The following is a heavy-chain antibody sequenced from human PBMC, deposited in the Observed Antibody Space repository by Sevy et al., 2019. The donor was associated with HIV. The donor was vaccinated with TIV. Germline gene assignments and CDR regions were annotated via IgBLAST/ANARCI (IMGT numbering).Heavy chain of an antibody. V-gene: IGHV3-9*01. CDR1: GFTFEDYA. CDR3: AKTPMTEAAPYFDF. Sequence: GGSLRLSCAGSGFTFEDYALHWVRQAPGQGLEWVAGINWNSGSLDYADSVKGRFTISRDDAKNSLYLLMDTLRTEDTALYYCAKTPMTEAAPYFDFWGQGTLVTVSS. D-gene: IGHD6-19*01. CDR2: INWNSGSL. J-gene: IGHJ4*02.